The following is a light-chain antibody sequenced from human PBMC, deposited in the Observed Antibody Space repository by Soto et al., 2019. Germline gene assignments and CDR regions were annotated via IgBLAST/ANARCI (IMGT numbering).Light chain of an antibody. Sequence: DIQMTQSPSTLSASVGDRVTITCRASQSISHFLAWYQQKPGKVPKLLIYDVSNLGSGVPSRFSGSGSGTDFTLTISGLQPDDFTTYYCQQYTSYSRAFGQGTKVDIK. CDR3: QQYTSYSRA. V-gene: IGKV1-5*01. CDR1: QSISHF. J-gene: IGKJ1*01. CDR2: DVS.